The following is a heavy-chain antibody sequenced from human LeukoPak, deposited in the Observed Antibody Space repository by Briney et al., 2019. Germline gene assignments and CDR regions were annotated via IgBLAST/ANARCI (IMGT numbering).Heavy chain of an antibody. CDR2: IYTSGST. CDR1: GGSISSGSYY. CDR3: AREGIFGVVTVPAFDI. Sequence: SQTLSLTCTVSGGSISSGSYYWSWIRQPAGRGLEWIGRIYTSGSTNYNPSLKSRVTISVDTSKNQFSLKLSPVTAADTAVYYCAREGIFGVVTVPAFDIWGQGTMVTVSS. V-gene: IGHV4-61*02. D-gene: IGHD3-3*01. J-gene: IGHJ3*02.